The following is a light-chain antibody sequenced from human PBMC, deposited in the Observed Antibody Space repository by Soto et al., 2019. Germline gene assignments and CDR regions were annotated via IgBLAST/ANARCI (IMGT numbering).Light chain of an antibody. V-gene: IGKV1-9*01. CDR2: AAS. CDR3: QQLNSYPPYT. CDR1: QGISYS. Sequence: IQLTQSPSSLSASVGDRVTIPCRASQGISYSLAWYQQKPGKAPKLLIYAASTLQDGVPSRFSGSGSGTDFTLTISSLQPEDFATYYCQQLNSYPPYTFGQGTKLEVK. J-gene: IGKJ2*01.